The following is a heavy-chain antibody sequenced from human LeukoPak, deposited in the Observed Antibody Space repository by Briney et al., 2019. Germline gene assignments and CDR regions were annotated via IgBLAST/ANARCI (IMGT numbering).Heavy chain of an antibody. D-gene: IGHD2-15*01. V-gene: IGHV3-30*03. J-gene: IGHJ4*02. Sequence: PGGSLRLSCAASGFTFSSYGMHWVRQAPGKGLEWVAVISYDGSNKYYADSAKGRFTISRDNSKNTLYLQMNSLRAEDTAVYYCARESGGSCLECFDYWGQGTLVTVSS. CDR1: GFTFSSYG. CDR3: ARESGGSCLECFDY. CDR2: ISYDGSNK.